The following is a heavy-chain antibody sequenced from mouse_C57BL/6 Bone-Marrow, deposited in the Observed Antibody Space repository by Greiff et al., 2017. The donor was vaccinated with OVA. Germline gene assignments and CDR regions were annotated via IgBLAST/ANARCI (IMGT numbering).Heavy chain of an antibody. CDR1: GFTFSSYG. CDR3: ARRGIYYDYSFAY. V-gene: IGHV5-6*02. D-gene: IGHD2-4*01. CDR2: LSSGGSYT. J-gene: IGHJ3*01. Sequence: EVKLVESGGDLVKPGGSLKLSCAASGFTFSSYGMSWVRQTPDKRLEWDATLSSGGSYTYYPDSVKGRFTISRDNAKNTLYLQMSSLKSEDTAMYYCARRGIYYDYSFAYWGQGTLVTVSA.